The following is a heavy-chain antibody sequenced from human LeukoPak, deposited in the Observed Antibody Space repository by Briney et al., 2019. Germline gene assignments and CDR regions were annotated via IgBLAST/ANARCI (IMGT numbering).Heavy chain of an antibody. J-gene: IGHJ4*02. D-gene: IGHD1-1*01. CDR2: INAYNGNT. V-gene: IGHV1-18*04. Sequence: ASVKVSCKASGYIFTSYGISWVRQAPGQGLEWMGWINAYNGNTNYAQKLQGRITMTTDTSTSTAYMELRSLRSDDTAVYYCARDYNWNVDYWGQGTLVTVSS. CDR3: ARDYNWNVDY. CDR1: GYIFTSYG.